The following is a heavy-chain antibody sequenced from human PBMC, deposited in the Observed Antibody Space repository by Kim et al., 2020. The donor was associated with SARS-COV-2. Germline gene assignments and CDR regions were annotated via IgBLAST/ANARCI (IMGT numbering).Heavy chain of an antibody. V-gene: IGHV3-48*02. J-gene: IGHJ4*02. D-gene: IGHD3-22*01. Sequence: YYVDSVRGRFTISRDNVRNSLYLQMNSLRDEDTAVYYCARGGSSGDLFGYWGQGTLVSVSA. CDR3: ARGGSSGDLFGY.